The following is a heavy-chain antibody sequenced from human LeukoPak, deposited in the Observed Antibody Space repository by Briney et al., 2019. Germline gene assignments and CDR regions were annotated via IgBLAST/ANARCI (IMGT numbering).Heavy chain of an antibody. CDR3: AMLPADRYYYGMVV. J-gene: IGHJ6*02. Sequence: SETLSLTCAVSGASISSSNWWSWVRQPPGKGLEWIGEIYHSGSVNYNPSLRSRVTISADKSKNQFSLKLSSVTAADTAVYYYAMLPADRYYYGMVVWGQGTTVTVSS. CDR2: IYHSGSV. V-gene: IGHV4-4*02. D-gene: IGHD2-2*01. CDR1: GASISSSNW.